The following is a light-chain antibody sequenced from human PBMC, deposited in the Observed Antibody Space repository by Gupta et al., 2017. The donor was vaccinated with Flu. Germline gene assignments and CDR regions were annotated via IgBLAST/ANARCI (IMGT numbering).Light chain of an antibody. CDR3: QLPSA. CDR2: DVF. J-gene: IGKJ4*01. V-gene: IGKV3-11*01. Sequence: LTQSPATLSLSPGERATLSCRASQSFRNFLAWYQQKPGQSLRLLIYDVFNRATGSPARFSGSGAGTELILTISSLDAEDFAVSYCQLPSAFGGGTKVEI. CDR1: QSFRNF.